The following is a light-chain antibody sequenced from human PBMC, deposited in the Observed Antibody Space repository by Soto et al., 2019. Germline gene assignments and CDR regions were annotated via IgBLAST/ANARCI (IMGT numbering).Light chain of an antibody. CDR1: QSISTW. CDR3: QQYNSDSRT. V-gene: IGKV1-5*01. CDR2: DAS. J-gene: IGKJ1*01. Sequence: DIPMTQSPSTLSASVGDRVTITCRASQSISTWLAWYQQKPGNAPKLLIFDASHLESGVPSRFSGSGSGTEFALTIDSLQPDDFATYYCQQYNSDSRTFGQGTELDIK.